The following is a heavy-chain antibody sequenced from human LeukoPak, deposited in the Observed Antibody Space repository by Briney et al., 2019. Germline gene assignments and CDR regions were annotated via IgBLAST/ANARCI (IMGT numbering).Heavy chain of an antibody. J-gene: IGHJ4*02. V-gene: IGHV3-7*01. CDR1: GFTFSSYW. CDR3: ARDVSFGGVIVYFDY. D-gene: IGHD3-16*02. Sequence: PGGPLRLSCAASGFTFSSYWMSWVRQAPGKGLEWVTNIKQDGSEKYYVDSVKGRFTISRDNAKNSLYLQMNSLRAEDTAVYYCARDVSFGGVIVYFDYWGQGTLVTVSS. CDR2: IKQDGSEK.